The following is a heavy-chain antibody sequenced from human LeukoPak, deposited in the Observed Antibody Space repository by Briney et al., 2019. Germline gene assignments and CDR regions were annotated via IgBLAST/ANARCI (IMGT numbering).Heavy chain of an antibody. CDR1: GYTFTSNY. D-gene: IGHD2-15*01. V-gene: IGHV1-46*01. CDR2: ISPSGGST. CDR3: ASLDDSPYCSGGSCYWFDP. J-gene: IGHJ5*02. Sequence: ASVKVSCKAFGYTFTSNYMHWVRQAPGQGPEWMGVISPSGGSTTYAQKLQGRVTMTTDTSTSTAYMELRSLRSDDTAVYYCASLDDSPYCSGGSCYWFDPWGQGTLVTVSS.